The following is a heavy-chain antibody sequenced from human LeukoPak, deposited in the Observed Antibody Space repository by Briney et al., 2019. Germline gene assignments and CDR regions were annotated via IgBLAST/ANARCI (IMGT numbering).Heavy chain of an antibody. CDR1: GGSIRSSSYY. CDR2: IYYSGST. V-gene: IGHV4-39*01. Sequence: KSSETLSLTCTVSGGSIRSSSYYWGWIRQPPGKGLEWIGSIYYSGSTYYNASLKSRGTISVDTSKNQFSLKLNSVTAADTAVYFCARQVVAVAGTGYFDYWGQGTLSPSPQ. CDR3: ARQVVAVAGTGYFDY. D-gene: IGHD6-19*01. J-gene: IGHJ4*02.